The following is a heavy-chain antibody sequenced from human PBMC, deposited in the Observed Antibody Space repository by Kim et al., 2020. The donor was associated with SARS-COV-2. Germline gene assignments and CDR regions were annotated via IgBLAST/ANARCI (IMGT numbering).Heavy chain of an antibody. J-gene: IGHJ2*01. D-gene: IGHD6-13*01. V-gene: IGHV4-59*01. CDR1: GGSISSYY. Sequence: SETLSLTCTASGGSISSYYWSWIRQPPGKGLEWIGYIYYSGSTNYNPSLKSRVTISVDTSKNQFSLKLSSVTAADTAVYYCAREGGNRIAAAGTFYWYFDLWGRGTLVTVSS. CDR3: AREGGNRIAAAGTFYWYFDL. CDR2: IYYSGST.